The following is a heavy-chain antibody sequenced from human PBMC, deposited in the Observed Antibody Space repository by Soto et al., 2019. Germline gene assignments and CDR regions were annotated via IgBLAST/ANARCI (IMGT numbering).Heavy chain of an antibody. CDR2: ISGSGGST. Sequence: GGSLRLSCAASGFTFSSYAMSWVRQAPGKGLEWVSAISGSGGSTYYADSVKGRFTNSRDNSKNTLYLQMNSLRAEDTAVYYCASMTGDYVWGSYRYTAGNYGMDVWGQGTTVTVSS. CDR1: GFTFSSYA. J-gene: IGHJ6*02. D-gene: IGHD3-16*02. V-gene: IGHV3-23*01. CDR3: ASMTGDYVWGSYRYTAGNYGMDV.